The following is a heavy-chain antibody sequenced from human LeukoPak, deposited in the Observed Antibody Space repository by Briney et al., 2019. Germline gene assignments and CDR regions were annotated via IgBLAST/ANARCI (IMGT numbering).Heavy chain of an antibody. Sequence: GGSLRLPCAASGFTFSSYWMSWVRQAPGKGLEWVANIKQDGSEKYYVDSVKGRFTISRDNAKNSLYLQMNSLRAEHTAVYYCARELSHSSSWINDAFDIWGQGKMVTVSS. D-gene: IGHD6-13*01. CDR1: GFTFSSYW. CDR2: IKQDGSEK. V-gene: IGHV3-7*01. CDR3: ARELSHSSSWINDAFDI. J-gene: IGHJ3*02.